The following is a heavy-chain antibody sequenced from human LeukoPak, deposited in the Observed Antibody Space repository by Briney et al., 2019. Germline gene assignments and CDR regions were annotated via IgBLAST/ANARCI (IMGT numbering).Heavy chain of an antibody. CDR1: GFTFSSYA. CDR2: ISGSGGST. CDR3: ASGYCSSTSCVLGGLDP. Sequence: GGSLRLSCAASGFTFSSYAMSWVRQAPGKGLEWVSAISGSGGSTYYADSVKGRFTISRDNSKNTLYLQMNSLRAEDTAVHYCASGYCSSTSCVLGGLDPWGQETLVTVSS. J-gene: IGHJ5*02. V-gene: IGHV3-23*01. D-gene: IGHD2-2*03.